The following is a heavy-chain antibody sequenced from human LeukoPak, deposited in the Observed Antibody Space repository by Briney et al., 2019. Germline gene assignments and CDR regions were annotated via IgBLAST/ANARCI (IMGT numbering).Heavy chain of an antibody. Sequence: PGGSLRLSCAVSGFSFSTYWMSWVRQAPGKGLEWVANIKQDGSEKYYVDSAKGRFTISRDNAKNSLYLQMNSLTAEDTAVYYCATDLGSSRPNFWGQGILVTVSS. CDR1: GFSFSTYW. J-gene: IGHJ4*02. CDR2: IKQDGSEK. V-gene: IGHV3-7*01. D-gene: IGHD6-13*01. CDR3: ATDLGSSRPNF.